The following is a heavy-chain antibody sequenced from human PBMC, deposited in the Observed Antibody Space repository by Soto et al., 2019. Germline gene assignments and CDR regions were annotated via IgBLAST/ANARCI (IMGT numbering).Heavy chain of an antibody. V-gene: IGHV4-31*03. CDR2: IYYSGST. CDR3: ARTSDIVVVPAATEYNWFDP. D-gene: IGHD2-2*01. Sequence: SETLSLTCTVSGGSISSGGYYWSWIRQHPGKGLEWIGYIYYSGSTYYNPSLKSRVTISVDTSKNQFSLKLSSVTAADTAVYYCARTSDIVVVPAATEYNWFDPWGQGTLVTSPQ. CDR1: GGSISSGGYY. J-gene: IGHJ5*02.